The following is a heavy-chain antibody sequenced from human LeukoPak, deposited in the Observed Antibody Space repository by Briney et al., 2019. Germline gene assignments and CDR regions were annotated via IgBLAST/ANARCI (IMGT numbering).Heavy chain of an antibody. CDR3: ARATIPATDYYYYMDV. J-gene: IGHJ6*03. V-gene: IGHV1-8*03. Sequence: ASVRVSCKASGYTFTSYDINWVRQATGQGLEWMGWMNPNSGNTGYAQKFQGRVTITRNTSISTAYMELSSLRSEDAAVYYCARATIPATDYYYYMDVWGKGTTVTVSS. D-gene: IGHD2-2*01. CDR1: GYTFTSYD. CDR2: MNPNSGNT.